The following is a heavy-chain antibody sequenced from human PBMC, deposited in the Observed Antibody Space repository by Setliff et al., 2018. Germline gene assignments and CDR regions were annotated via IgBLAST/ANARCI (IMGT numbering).Heavy chain of an antibody. J-gene: IGHJ4*02. CDR3: ARERYFDY. CDR2: TIPMFGST. V-gene: IGHV1-69*05. Sequence: GASVKVSCKASGGTFISFGISWVRQAPGQGLEWMGGTIPMFGSTTYAQKFQDRVTIITDESTSTAYLELNTLRSDDTAVYYCARERYFDYWGQGTLVTVPQ. CDR1: GGTFISFG.